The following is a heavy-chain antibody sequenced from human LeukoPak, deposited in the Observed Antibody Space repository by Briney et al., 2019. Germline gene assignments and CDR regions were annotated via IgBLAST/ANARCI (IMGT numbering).Heavy chain of an antibody. Sequence: PSETLSLTCTVSGGSISSGGYYWSWIRQPPGKGLEWIGYIYYSGSTNYNPSLKSRVTISVDTSKNQFSLKLSSVTAADTAVYHCARAERLQNAFDIWGQGTMVTVSS. CDR3: ARAERLQNAFDI. CDR1: GGSISSGGYY. D-gene: IGHD5-24*01. J-gene: IGHJ3*02. V-gene: IGHV4-61*08. CDR2: IYYSGST.